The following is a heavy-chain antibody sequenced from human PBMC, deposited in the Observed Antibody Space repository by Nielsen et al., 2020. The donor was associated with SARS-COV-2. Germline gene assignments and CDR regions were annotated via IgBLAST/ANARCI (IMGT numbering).Heavy chain of an antibody. CDR3: AKDDVVRGDAYDI. Sequence: GESLKISCAASGFTFSSYWMHWVRQAPGRGLEWVSGTSASGASTYYADSVKGRFSISRDNSRNTLYLQMNSLRVEDTAIYFCAKDDVVRGDAYDIWGQGTVVTVSS. D-gene: IGHD3-10*01. V-gene: IGHV3-23*01. CDR2: TSASGAST. CDR1: GFTFSSYW. J-gene: IGHJ3*02.